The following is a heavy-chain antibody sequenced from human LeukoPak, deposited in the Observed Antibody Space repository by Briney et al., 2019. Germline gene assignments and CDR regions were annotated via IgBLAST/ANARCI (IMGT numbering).Heavy chain of an antibody. CDR1: GGSFSAYY. J-gene: IGHJ4*03. V-gene: IGHV4-34*01. CDR3: ARGATISETGYFDY. CDR2: INHRGDT. D-gene: IGHD1-1*01. Sequence: SETLSLTCAVYGGSFSAYYWSWVRQSPGKGLEWIAEINHRGDTNYNPSVKSRVTISVDTSKNQFSLKVTSLTAADTAIYYCARGATISETGYFDYWGQGTLVTVSS.